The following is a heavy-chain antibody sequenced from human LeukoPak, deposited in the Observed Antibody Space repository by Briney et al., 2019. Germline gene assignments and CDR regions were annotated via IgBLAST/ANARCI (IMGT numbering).Heavy chain of an antibody. J-gene: IGHJ4*02. CDR2: IKQDGSET. Sequence: GGSLRLSCAAARFTFSTYWMSWVRQAPGKGLEWVANIKQDGSETYYVDSVKGRFTISRDNAKNSLYLQMNSLRGEDTAVYYCARLEPAWGYFEYWGQGTLVTVSS. D-gene: IGHD2-2*01. V-gene: IGHV3-7*01. CDR1: RFTFSTYW. CDR3: ARLEPAWGYFEY.